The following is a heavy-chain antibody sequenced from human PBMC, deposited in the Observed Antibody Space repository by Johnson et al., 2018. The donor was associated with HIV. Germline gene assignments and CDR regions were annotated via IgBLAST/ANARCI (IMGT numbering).Heavy chain of an antibody. V-gene: IGHV3-66*01. CDR2: IGTAGDT. CDR1: GFTVSTNY. D-gene: IGHD1-26*01. CDR3: AKDKGKWELLGAFDI. J-gene: IGHJ3*02. Sequence: VQLVESGGGLVQPGGSLRLSCAASGFTVSTNYMGWVRQAPGQGLEWVSAIGTAGDTYYPGSVKGRFTISGDTSKNTLHLEMNSLRAEDTAMYYCAKDKGKWELLGAFDIWGQGTMVTVSS.